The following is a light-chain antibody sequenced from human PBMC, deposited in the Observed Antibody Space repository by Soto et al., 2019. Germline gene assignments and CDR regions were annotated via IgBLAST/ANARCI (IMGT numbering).Light chain of an antibody. CDR1: QSISKH. Sequence: DVQMTQSPSTLSASVGDRVTITCRASQSISKHFAWYQLRPGKAPRLLIYYASTLDRGVPSRFSGSGSGTEFTLTIISLQPDDFATYYCQQYASFSPAFGQGTKVDIK. CDR3: QQYASFSPA. CDR2: YAS. V-gene: IGKV1-5*01. J-gene: IGKJ1*01.